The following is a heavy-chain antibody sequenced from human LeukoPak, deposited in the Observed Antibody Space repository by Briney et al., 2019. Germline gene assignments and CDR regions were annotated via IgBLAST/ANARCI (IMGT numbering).Heavy chain of an antibody. CDR1: GGSISSGSYY. D-gene: IGHD1-26*01. V-gene: IGHV4-61*02. J-gene: IGHJ4*02. Sequence: SETLSLTCTVSGGSISSGSYYWSWIRQPAGKGLEWIVRIYTSGSTNYNPSLKSRVTISVDTSKNQFSLKLSSVTAADTAVYYCARDPSYSGSYSYYFDYWGQGTLVTVSS. CDR3: ARDPSYSGSYSYYFDY. CDR2: IYTSGST.